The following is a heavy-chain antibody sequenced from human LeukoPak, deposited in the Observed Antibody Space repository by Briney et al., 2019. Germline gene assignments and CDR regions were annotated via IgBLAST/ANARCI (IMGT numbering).Heavy chain of an antibody. V-gene: IGHV4-4*09. Sequence: SETLSLTCTVSGGSISSYYWSWIRQPPGKGLEWIGYIYTSGRTNYNPPLQGRVNISVDTSKNQFSLKLSSVPAADTAVYYWARLHHRAFDYWGQGTLVTVSS. D-gene: IGHD4-11*01. CDR3: ARLHHRAFDY. CDR2: IYTSGRT. J-gene: IGHJ4*02. CDR1: GGSISSYY.